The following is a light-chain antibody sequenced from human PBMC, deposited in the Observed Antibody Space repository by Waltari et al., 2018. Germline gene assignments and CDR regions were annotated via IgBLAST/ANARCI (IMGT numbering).Light chain of an antibody. CDR3: HVWHPHVDPGV. J-gene: IGLJ1*01. CDR2: YDR. CDR1: NIGTYS. V-gene: IGLV3-21*04. Sequence: SYVVTQPPSVSVAPGETATITCGGDNIGTYSVHWYQQTAGQAPVLVIFYDRDRPSGIPVRFSGSNSGNTATLTISRVEAGNEARYYCHVWHPHVDPGVFGTGTEVTIL.